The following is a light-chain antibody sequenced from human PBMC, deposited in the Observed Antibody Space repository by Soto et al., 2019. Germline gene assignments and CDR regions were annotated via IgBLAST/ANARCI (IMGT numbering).Light chain of an antibody. J-gene: IGKJ4*01. Sequence: EIVITQSPATLSVSPGERATLSCRASQSVSSNLAWYQQKPGLAPRLLIYGASTRATGIPARFSGSGSGTEFTLTISSLQSEDFAVYYCQQYNNWPLTFG. V-gene: IGKV3-15*01. CDR2: GAS. CDR1: QSVSSN. CDR3: QQYNNWPLT.